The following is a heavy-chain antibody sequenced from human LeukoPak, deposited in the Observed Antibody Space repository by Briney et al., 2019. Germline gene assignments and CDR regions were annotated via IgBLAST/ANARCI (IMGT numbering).Heavy chain of an antibody. Sequence: ASVKVSCKASGYTFTSYYMHWVRQAPGQGLEWMGIINPSGGSTSYAQKFQGRVTMTRDTSTSTVYIELSSLRSEGTAVYYCAREPMGIAVAGSGYFDYWGQGTLVTVSS. V-gene: IGHV1-46*01. J-gene: IGHJ4*02. CDR2: INPSGGST. D-gene: IGHD6-19*01. CDR1: GYTFTSYY. CDR3: AREPMGIAVAGSGYFDY.